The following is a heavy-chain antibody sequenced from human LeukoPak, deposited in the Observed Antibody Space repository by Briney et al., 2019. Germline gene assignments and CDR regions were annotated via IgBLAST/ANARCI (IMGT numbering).Heavy chain of an antibody. CDR3: ARLEFQPYNWFDP. CDR1: GGSISSHY. V-gene: IGHV4-59*11. J-gene: IGHJ5*02. CDR2: IYSSGTT. Sequence: SETLSLTCTVSGGSISSHYWSWIRQPPGKGLQWIGYIYSSGTTNYNPSLKSRVTISVDTSKNQFSLKLSSVTAADTAVHYCARLEFQPYNWFDPWGQGTLVTVSS. D-gene: IGHD2-2*01.